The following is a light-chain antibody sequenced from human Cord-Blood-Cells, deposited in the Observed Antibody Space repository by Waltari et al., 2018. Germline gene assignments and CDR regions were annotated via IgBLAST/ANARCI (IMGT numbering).Light chain of an antibody. Sequence: QSALTQPAPVSGSPGQSITISCTGTSSDGGGYNSVSLYQQHPGKAPKLMIYDVSNRPSGVSNRFSGSKSGNTASLTISGLQAEDEADYYCSSYTSSSTWVFGGGTKLTVL. CDR1: SSDGGGYNS. CDR2: DVS. V-gene: IGLV2-14*01. CDR3: SSYTSSSTWV. J-gene: IGLJ3*02.